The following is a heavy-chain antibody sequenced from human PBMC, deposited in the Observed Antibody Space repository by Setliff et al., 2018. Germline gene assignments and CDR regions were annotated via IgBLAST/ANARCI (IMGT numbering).Heavy chain of an antibody. CDR1: GFTFSDYY. Sequence: GGSLRLSCAASGFTFSDYYMSWIRQAPGKGLEWVSYITSSGTTTFYTDSAKGRFAISRDNARNSLYLQMNSLRVEDTAVYYCARDGYPGTSWGQGTLVTVSS. J-gene: IGHJ5*02. V-gene: IGHV3-11*01. CDR3: ARDGYPGTS. CDR2: ITSSGTTT. D-gene: IGHD2-2*03.